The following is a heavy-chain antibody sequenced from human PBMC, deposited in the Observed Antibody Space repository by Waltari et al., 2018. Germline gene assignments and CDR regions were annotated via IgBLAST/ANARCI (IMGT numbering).Heavy chain of an antibody. CDR1: GGSISSSSYY. CDR3: ARYVIVAAAGTKGYFDY. J-gene: IGHJ4*02. Sequence: QLQLQESGPGLVKPSETLSLTCTVSGGSISSSSYYWGWLRQPPGKGLEWIGSIYYSGSTYYNPSLKSRVTISVDTSKNQFSLKLSSVTAADTAVYYCARYVIVAAAGTKGYFDYWGQGTLVTVSS. CDR2: IYYSGST. V-gene: IGHV4-39*07. D-gene: IGHD6-13*01.